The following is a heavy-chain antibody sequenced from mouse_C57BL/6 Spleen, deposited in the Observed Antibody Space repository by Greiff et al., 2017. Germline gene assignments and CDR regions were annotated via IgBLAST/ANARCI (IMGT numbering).Heavy chain of an antibody. CDR2: ISSGSSTI. CDR1: GFTFSDYG. Sequence: EVQGVESGGGLVKPGGSLKLSCAASGFTFSDYGMHWVRQAPEQGLAWVAYISSGSSTIYYADTVKGRFTISRDNAKNTLFLQMTSLRSEDTAMYYCARPFITTVVGYFDYWGQGTTLTVSS. V-gene: IGHV5-17*01. J-gene: IGHJ2*01. CDR3: ARPFITTVVGYFDY. D-gene: IGHD1-1*01.